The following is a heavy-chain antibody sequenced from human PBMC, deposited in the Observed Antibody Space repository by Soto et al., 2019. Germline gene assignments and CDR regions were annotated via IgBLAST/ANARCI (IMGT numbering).Heavy chain of an antibody. J-gene: IGHJ4*02. CDR2: IWYDGSNK. D-gene: IGHD6-19*01. CDR1: GFTFSSYG. V-gene: IGHV3-33*01. CDR3: ARDSAVSGTNILDY. Sequence: QVPLVESGGGVVQPGRSLRLSCAASGFTFSSYGMHWVRQAPGKGLEWVAVIWYDGSNKYYADSVKGRFTISRDNSKNTLYLQMNSLRAEDTAVYYCARDSAVSGTNILDYWGQGTLVTVSS.